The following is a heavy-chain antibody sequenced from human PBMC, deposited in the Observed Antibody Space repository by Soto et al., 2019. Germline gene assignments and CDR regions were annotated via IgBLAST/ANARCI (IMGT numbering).Heavy chain of an antibody. D-gene: IGHD1-26*01. CDR2: ISRDGSKA. Sequence: QVQLVESGGGVVQPGRYLTLSCAASGFTFSSYVIHWVRQTPDKGLEWVAFISRDGSKAYYADSVKGRFTISRDNSKNTLYLEMNSLRAEDSAVYYWARDDEGGSDCDLGYWGQGTLVTVSS. J-gene: IGHJ4*02. V-gene: IGHV3-30-3*01. CDR3: ARDDEGGSDCDLGY. CDR1: GFTFSSYV.